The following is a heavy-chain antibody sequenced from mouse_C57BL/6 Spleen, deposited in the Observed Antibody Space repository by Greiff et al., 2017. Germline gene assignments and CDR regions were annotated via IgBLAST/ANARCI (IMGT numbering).Heavy chain of an antibody. CDR1: GYTFTSYW. CDR2: IDPSDSET. J-gene: IGHJ3*01. Sequence: QVQLQQPGAELVRPGSSVKLSCKASGYTFTSYWMHWVKQRPIQGLEWIGNIDPSDSETHYNQKFKDKATLTVDKSSSTAYMQLSSLTSEDSAVYCCARTYDYDWFAYWGQGTLVTVSA. V-gene: IGHV1-52*01. CDR3: ARTYDYDWFAY. D-gene: IGHD2-4*01.